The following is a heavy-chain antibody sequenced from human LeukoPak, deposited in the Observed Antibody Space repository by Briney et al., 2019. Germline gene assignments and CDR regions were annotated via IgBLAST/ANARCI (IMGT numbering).Heavy chain of an antibody. Sequence: PRASVKVSCKASGGTFSSYAISWVRQAPGQGLEWMGGIIPIFGTANYAQKFQGRVTITADESTSTAYMELSSLRSEDTAVYYCASGQWLAHAFDIWGQGTMVTVSS. J-gene: IGHJ3*02. CDR1: GGTFSSYA. D-gene: IGHD6-19*01. V-gene: IGHV1-69*13. CDR3: ASGQWLAHAFDI. CDR2: IIPIFGTA.